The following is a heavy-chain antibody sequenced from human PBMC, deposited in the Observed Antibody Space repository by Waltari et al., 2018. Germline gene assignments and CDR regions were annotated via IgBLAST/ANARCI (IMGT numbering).Heavy chain of an antibody. J-gene: IGHJ4*02. D-gene: IGHD6-13*01. CDR1: GGSFSGYY. CDR2: INHSGST. V-gene: IGHV4-34*01. Sequence: QVQLQQWGAGLLKPSETLSLTCAVYGGSFSGYYWSWIRQPPGKGLEWIGEINHSGSTNYNPSLKSRVTISVDTSKNQFSLKLSSVTAADTAGYYGARCSAAGGTDYWGQGTLVTVSS. CDR3: ARCSAAGGTDY.